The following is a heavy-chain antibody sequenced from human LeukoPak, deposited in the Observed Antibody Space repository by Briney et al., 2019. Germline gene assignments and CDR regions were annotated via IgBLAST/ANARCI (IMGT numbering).Heavy chain of an antibody. D-gene: IGHD3-10*01. CDR1: GFTFSNYG. Sequence: GGSLRLSCAASGFTFSNYGMSWVRQAPGKGLEWVSVITDSVGSTYYADSVKGRFTISRDNSKNSLYLQMNSLRAEDTAVYYCARVVRGVNYYLDYWGQGTLVTVSS. CDR2: ITDSVGST. CDR3: ARVVRGVNYYLDY. J-gene: IGHJ4*02. V-gene: IGHV3-23*01.